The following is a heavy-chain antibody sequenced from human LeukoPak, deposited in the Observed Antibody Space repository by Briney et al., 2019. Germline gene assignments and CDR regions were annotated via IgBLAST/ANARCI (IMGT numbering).Heavy chain of an antibody. V-gene: IGHV4-30-4*02. CDR1: GGSISSGDYY. CDR2: IYYSGST. D-gene: IGHD6-6*01. CDR3: ARVAEYKSLYYFDY. Sequence: PSETLSLTCTVSGGSISSGDYYWSWIRQPPGKGLEWIGYIYYSGSTYYNPSLKSRVTISVDTSKNQFSLKLSSVTAADTAVYYCARVAEYKSLYYFDYWGQGTLVTVSS. J-gene: IGHJ4*02.